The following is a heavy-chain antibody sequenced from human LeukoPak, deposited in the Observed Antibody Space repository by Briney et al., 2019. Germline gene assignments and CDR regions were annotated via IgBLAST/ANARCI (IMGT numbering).Heavy chain of an antibody. D-gene: IGHD2-2*01. J-gene: IGHJ4*02. CDR1: GFTFSDYY. V-gene: IGHV3-11*01. CDR2: ISSSGSTI. CDR3: TTSLGYCSSTSCFDFDY. Sequence: PGGSLRLSCAASGFTFSDYYMSWIRQAPGKGLEWVSYISSSGSTIYYADSVKGRFTISRDNAKNSLYLQMNTLKTEDTAVYYCTTSLGYCSSTSCFDFDYWGQGTLVTVSS.